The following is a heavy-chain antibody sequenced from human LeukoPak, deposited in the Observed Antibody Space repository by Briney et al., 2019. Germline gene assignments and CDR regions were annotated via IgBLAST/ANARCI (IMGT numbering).Heavy chain of an antibody. V-gene: IGHV3-23*01. Sequence: TGGSLRLSCAASGFTFSSFAMNWVRQAPGKGLEWVSAISHSGGSTYYADSVKGRFTISRDNSKNTLYLQMNSLRAEDTAVYYCAKDLTRYYDSSGYYDYWGQGTLVTVSS. CDR1: GFTFSSFA. J-gene: IGHJ4*02. CDR2: ISHSGGST. CDR3: AKDLTRYYDSSGYYDY. D-gene: IGHD3-22*01.